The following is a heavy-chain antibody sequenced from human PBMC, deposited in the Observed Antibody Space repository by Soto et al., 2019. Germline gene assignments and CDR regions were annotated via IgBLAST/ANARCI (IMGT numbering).Heavy chain of an antibody. Sequence: QLHLQESGPGLVKPSQTLSLTCTVSGGSISSHSNYWSWIRQHPGKGLEWIGYIYYDGRTYFNPSLQSRLSMSVDTSENQFSLKLSSLTAADTAVYFCARGNPIFDSSGLAFDYWCPGTMVTVSS. CDR2: IYYDGRT. J-gene: IGHJ4*02. V-gene: IGHV4-31*03. CDR3: ARGNPIFDSSGLAFDY. D-gene: IGHD3-22*01. CDR1: GGSISSHSNY.